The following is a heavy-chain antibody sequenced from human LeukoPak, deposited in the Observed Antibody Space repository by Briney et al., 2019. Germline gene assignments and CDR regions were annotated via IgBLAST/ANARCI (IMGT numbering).Heavy chain of an antibody. CDR1: GGSISTYY. D-gene: IGHD3-10*01. V-gene: IGHV4-59*12. Sequence: KASETLSLTCTVSGGSISTYYWSWIRQPPGKGLEWIGYIYYSGSTYYNPSLKSRVTISVDTSKNQFSLKLSSVTAADTAVYYCAREQKKVIDAFDIWGQGTMVTVSS. CDR3: AREQKKVIDAFDI. CDR2: IYYSGST. J-gene: IGHJ3*02.